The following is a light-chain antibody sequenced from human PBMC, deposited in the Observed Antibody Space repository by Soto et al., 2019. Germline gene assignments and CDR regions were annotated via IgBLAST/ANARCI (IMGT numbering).Light chain of an antibody. V-gene: IGLV2-14*01. Sequence: QSALTQPASVSGSPRQSITISCTGASSDVGGYTYVSWYQQHPGKAPKLIIYEDNNRPSGVSHRFSGSKSGNTASLTISGLQAEDEADYYCSSYTSSSTLYVFGTGTKLTVL. J-gene: IGLJ1*01. CDR2: EDN. CDR3: SSYTSSSTLYV. CDR1: SSDVGGYTY.